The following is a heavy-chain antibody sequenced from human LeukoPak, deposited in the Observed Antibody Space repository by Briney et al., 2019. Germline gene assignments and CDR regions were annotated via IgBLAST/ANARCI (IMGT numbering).Heavy chain of an antibody. CDR2: ISNGSGNR. CDR1: EFTFSSYS. V-gene: IGHV3-48*01. D-gene: IGHD1-26*01. Sequence: GGSLRLSCVASEFTFSSYSMIWVRQAPGKGLQWISYISNGSGNRYYADSVKGRFTISRDNAKNLLYLQMNNLRADDTAVYYCARAAKWEFYHYYMDVWGKGTTVAVSS. CDR3: ARAAKWEFYHYYMDV. J-gene: IGHJ6*03.